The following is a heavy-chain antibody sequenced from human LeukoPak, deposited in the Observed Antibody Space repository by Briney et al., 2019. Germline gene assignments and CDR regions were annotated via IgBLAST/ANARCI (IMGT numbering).Heavy chain of an antibody. J-gene: IGHJ4*02. CDR3: AKARGRVGATTIDY. D-gene: IGHD1-26*01. CDR1: GFTFRSYG. Sequence: PGRFLRLSCAASGFTFRSYGMHWVRQAPGKGLEWVALISYDESNKYYADSVKGRFTVSRDNSKNTLYLQMNSLRPEDTAVYYCAKARGRVGATTIDYWGQGTLVTVSS. CDR2: ISYDESNK. V-gene: IGHV3-30*18.